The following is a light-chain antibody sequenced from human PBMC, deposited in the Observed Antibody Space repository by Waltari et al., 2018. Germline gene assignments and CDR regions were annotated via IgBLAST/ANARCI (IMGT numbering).Light chain of an antibody. CDR3: YSTDGGGTHNGV. J-gene: IGLJ3*02. CDR2: EDT. Sequence: SYELTQPPSVSVSPGQTARITCSGSALPRKHAFWYQQKSGQAPVLVIYEDTKRPSGIPERFSGSTSGTTNTLTIIGAQVEDDADYYCYSTDGGGTHNGVFGGGTKLTVL. CDR1: ALPRKH. V-gene: IGLV3-10*01.